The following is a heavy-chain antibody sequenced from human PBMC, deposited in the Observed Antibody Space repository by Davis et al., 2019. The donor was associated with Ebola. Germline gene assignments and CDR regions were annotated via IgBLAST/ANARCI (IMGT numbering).Heavy chain of an antibody. CDR3: AKEIYGSGSYYSDELDY. J-gene: IGHJ4*02. V-gene: IGHV3-7*01. Sequence: PGGSLRLSCAASGFIFSNYWMSWVRQAPGKGPEWVAIIKPDEGEKYYVDSVKGRFTISRDNAKNSLYLQMNSLRDEDTAVYYCAKEIYGSGSYYSDELDYWGQGTLVTVSS. D-gene: IGHD3-10*01. CDR2: IKPDEGEK. CDR1: GFIFSNYW.